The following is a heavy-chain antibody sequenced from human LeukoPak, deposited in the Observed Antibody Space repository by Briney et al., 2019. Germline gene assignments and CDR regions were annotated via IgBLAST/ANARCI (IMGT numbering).Heavy chain of an antibody. CDR2: IYYSGST. CDR1: GGSFSSSTYY. D-gene: IGHD6-13*01. V-gene: IGHV4-39*01. Sequence: SETLSLTCIVSGGSFSSSTYYWGWIRQPPGKGKDWIGSIYYSGSTYYNPSLKTRVTISVDTSKNQFSLTLSSVTAADTAVYYCAGHSSSSYNWFDPWGQGTLVTVSS. CDR3: AGHSSSSYNWFDP. J-gene: IGHJ5*02.